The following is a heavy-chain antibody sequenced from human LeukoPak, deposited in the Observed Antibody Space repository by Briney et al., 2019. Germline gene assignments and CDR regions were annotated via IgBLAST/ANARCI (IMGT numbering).Heavy chain of an antibody. CDR3: ARSYYDFWSGYYTSLFDS. Sequence: SETLSLTCTVSGGSISSSSYYWGWIRQPPGKGLEWIGSIYYSGSTYYNPSLKSRVTISVDTSKHHFSLKLSSVTAADTAVYYCARSYYDFWSGYYTSLFDSWGQGALVTVSS. V-gene: IGHV4-39*02. J-gene: IGHJ4*02. CDR2: IYYSGST. D-gene: IGHD3-3*01. CDR1: GGSISSSSYY.